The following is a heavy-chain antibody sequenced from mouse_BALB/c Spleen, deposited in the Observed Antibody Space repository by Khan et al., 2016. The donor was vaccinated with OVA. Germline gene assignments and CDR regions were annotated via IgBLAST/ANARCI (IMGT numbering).Heavy chain of an antibody. Sequence: QVRLKQSGPGLVAPSQSLSITCTISGFSLTSYGVHWVRQPPGKGLEWLVVIWSDGRTTYNSALKSRLSIIKDNSKSQVFLKMNSLQTDDTSMYYCARQIYPGYFDVWGAGTTVTVSS. CDR1: GFSLTSYG. CDR2: IWSDGRT. CDR3: ARQIYPGYFDV. D-gene: IGHD2-1*01. J-gene: IGHJ1*01. V-gene: IGHV2-6-1*01.